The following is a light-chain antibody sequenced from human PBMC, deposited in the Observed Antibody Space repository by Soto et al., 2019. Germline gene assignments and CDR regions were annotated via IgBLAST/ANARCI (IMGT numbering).Light chain of an antibody. CDR1: SSDVGGYNY. J-gene: IGLJ1*01. CDR2: DVS. CDR3: SSYTSSSTLA. V-gene: IGLV2-14*01. Sequence: QSPLTQPASVSGSPGQSITISCTGTSSDVGGYNYVSWYQQHPGKAPKLMIYDVSNRPSGVSNRFSGSKSGNTASLTISGLQAEDEADYYCSSYTSSSTLAFGTGTKVTVL.